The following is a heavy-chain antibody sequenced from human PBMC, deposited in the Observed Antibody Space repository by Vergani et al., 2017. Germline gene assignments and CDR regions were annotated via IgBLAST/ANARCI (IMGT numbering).Heavy chain of an antibody. CDR1: GFTFSSYS. J-gene: IGHJ4*02. V-gene: IGHV3-48*04. Sequence: EVQLVESGGGLVQPGGSLRLSCAASGFTFSSYSMNWVRQAPGKGLEWVSYISSSSTIYYADSVKGRFTISRDNAKNSLYLQMNSLRAEDTAVYYCARDSRPATSPHDYWGQGTLVTVSS. CDR3: ARDSRPATSPHDY. CDR2: ISSSSTI. D-gene: IGHD2-15*01.